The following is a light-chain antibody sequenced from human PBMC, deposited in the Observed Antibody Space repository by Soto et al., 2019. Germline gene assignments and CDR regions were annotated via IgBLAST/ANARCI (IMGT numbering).Light chain of an antibody. J-gene: IGKJ4*01. CDR3: QQYGSSPQLT. CDR1: QSVSSSY. Sequence: EIVLTQSPGTLSLSPGERATLSCRASQSVSSSYLAWYQQKPGQAPRLLIYGASSRATGIPDRFSGSGSGTDFTLTISRLEPEDFPVYYCQQYGSSPQLTFGGGTKVEIK. V-gene: IGKV3-20*01. CDR2: GAS.